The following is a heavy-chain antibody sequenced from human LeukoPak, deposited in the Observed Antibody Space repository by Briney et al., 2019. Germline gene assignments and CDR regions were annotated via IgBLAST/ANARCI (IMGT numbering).Heavy chain of an antibody. CDR2: IYRSGTT. D-gene: IGHD3-10*01. Sequence: TSETLSLTCTVSGGSISSSSYYWGWIRQPPGKGLEWIGRIYRSGTTNYNPSLKSRVTISVDTSKNQFSLKLSSVTAADTAVYYCAREGLNMVRGVIPKEAWGWFDPWGQGTLVTVSS. V-gene: IGHV4-39*07. CDR1: GGSISSSSYY. J-gene: IGHJ5*02. CDR3: AREGLNMVRGVIPKEAWGWFDP.